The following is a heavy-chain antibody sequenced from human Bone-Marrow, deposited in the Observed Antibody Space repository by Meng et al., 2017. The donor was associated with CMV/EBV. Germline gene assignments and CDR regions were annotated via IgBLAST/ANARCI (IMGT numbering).Heavy chain of an antibody. CDR1: SISSTNYY. CDR3: AKHFYDSGGYPDNFDY. V-gene: IGHV4-39*01. D-gene: IGHD3-22*01. J-gene: IGHJ4*02. Sequence: SISSTNYYWAWIRQTPGKGLDWIGSIHFSGSTYYNSSLKSRVTMSLDTSRNHLSLNLSSVTAADTAVYYCAKHFYDSGGYPDNFDYWGQGTLVTVSS. CDR2: IHFSGST.